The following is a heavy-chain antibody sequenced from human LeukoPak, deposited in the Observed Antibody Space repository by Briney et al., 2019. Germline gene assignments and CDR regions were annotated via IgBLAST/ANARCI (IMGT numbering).Heavy chain of an antibody. Sequence: PSETLSLTCAVSGGSISDNWWSWVRQPPGKGLEWVGEIYHSGRTNYNPSLKSRLTISVDKSKNQFSLKLNSITAADTAVYYCSREASSGYALGYWGQGTLVTVSS. D-gene: IGHD5-12*01. V-gene: IGHV4-4*02. CDR3: SREASSGYALGY. CDR1: GGSISDNW. CDR2: IYHSGRT. J-gene: IGHJ4*02.